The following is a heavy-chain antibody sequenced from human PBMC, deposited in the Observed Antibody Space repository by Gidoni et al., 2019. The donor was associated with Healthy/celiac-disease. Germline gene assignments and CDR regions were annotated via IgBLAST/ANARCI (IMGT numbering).Heavy chain of an antibody. V-gene: IGHV3-11*01. CDR3: AREEVVVVAATRYDYYYYGMDV. Sequence: QVQLVESGGGLVKPGGSLRLSCAAPGFTFSDYYMSWHRQAPGKGLEWFSYISSSGSTIYYADSVKGRFTISRDNAKNSLYLQMNSLRAEDTAVYYCAREEVVVVAATRYDYYYYGMDVWGQGTTVTVSS. D-gene: IGHD2-15*01. CDR2: ISSSGSTI. J-gene: IGHJ6*02. CDR1: GFTFSDYY.